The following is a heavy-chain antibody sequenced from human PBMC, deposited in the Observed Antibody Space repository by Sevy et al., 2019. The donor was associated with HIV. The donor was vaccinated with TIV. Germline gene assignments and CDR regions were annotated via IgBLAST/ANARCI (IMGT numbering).Heavy chain of an antibody. J-gene: IGHJ4*02. V-gene: IGHV3-30*04. D-gene: IGHD3-22*01. Sequence: GGSLRLSCTASGFTFSTYAMYWVRQAPGKGLEWVAVISDDGNNKDYADSVKGRFTVSRDNSKKTLYLQMYSLRAEDTAVYYCASHYYDTTGYYYPLDYWGQGTLVNRLL. CDR3: ASHYYDTTGYYYPLDY. CDR2: ISDDGNNK. CDR1: GFTFSTYA.